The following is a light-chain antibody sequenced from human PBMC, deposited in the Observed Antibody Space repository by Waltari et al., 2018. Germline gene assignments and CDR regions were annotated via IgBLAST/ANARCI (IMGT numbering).Light chain of an antibody. J-gene: IGLJ3*02. Sequence: QSALTQPRSVSGSPGQSVTISCPGNGRHVADSNFVSLYQQQPGEAPKLVIDDVSERPSGVPDRFSGSKSGNSASLSVSGLQAEDEAVYYCCSYTGTWVFGGGTKLTVL. CDR3: CSYTGTWV. V-gene: IGLV2-11*01. CDR2: DVS. CDR1: GRHVADSNF.